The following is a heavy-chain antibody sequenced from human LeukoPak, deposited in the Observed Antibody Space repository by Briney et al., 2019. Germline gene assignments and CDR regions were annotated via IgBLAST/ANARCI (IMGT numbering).Heavy chain of an antibody. CDR2: INSDGSST. CDR1: GFTFSSYW. D-gene: IGHD2-2*01. Sequence: GGSLSLSCAASGFTFSSYWMHWVRQAPGKGLVWVSHINSDGSSTCYADSVKGRFTISRDNSKNTLYLQMNSLRAEDTAVYYCARDLSTDIVVVPAATVFDYWGQGTLVTVSS. CDR3: ARDLSTDIVVVPAATVFDY. J-gene: IGHJ4*02. V-gene: IGHV3-74*01.